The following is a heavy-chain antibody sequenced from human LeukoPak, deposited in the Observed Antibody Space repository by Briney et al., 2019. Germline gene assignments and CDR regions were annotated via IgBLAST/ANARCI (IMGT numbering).Heavy chain of an antibody. CDR2: INPNSGGT. CDR1: GYTFTGYY. Sequence: ASVKVSCKASGYTFTGYYMHWVRQAPGQGLEWMGWINPNSGGTNYAQKFQGRVTMTRDTSISTAYMELSRLRSDDTAVYYCARDPYGTGQLYYFDYWGQGTLVTVSS. J-gene: IGHJ4*02. V-gene: IGHV1-2*02. CDR3: ARDPYGTGQLYYFDY. D-gene: IGHD1-14*01.